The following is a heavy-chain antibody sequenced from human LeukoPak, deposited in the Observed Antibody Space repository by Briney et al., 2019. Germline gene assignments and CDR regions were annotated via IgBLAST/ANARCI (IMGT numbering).Heavy chain of an antibody. D-gene: IGHD3-10*01. CDR3: ARTIRTMVRGVIMAPAPGY. J-gene: IGHJ4*02. Sequence: ASVKVSCTASGYTFTSYAMNWVRQAPGQGLEWMGWINTNTGNPTYAQGFTGRFVFSLDTSVSTAYLQISSLKAEDTAVYYCARTIRTMVRGVIMAPAPGYWGQGTLVTVSS. CDR1: GYTFTSYA. V-gene: IGHV7-4-1*02. CDR2: INTNTGNP.